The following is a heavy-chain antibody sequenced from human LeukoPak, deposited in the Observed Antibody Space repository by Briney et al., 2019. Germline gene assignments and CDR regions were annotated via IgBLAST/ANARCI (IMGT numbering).Heavy chain of an antibody. V-gene: IGHV3-23*01. CDR2: ISDSGGST. CDR3: AKQWIQLWLSDH. Sequence: GSLRLSCAASGFTFSSYAMSWVRQAPGKGLEWVSVISDSGGSTYYADSVKGRFTISRDNSKNTLYLQMNSLRAEDTAVYYCAKQWIQLWLSDHWGQGTLVTVSS. CDR1: GFTFSSYA. J-gene: IGHJ4*02. D-gene: IGHD5-18*01.